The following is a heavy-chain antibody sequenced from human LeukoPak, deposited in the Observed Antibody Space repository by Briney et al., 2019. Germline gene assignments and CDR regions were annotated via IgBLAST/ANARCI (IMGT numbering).Heavy chain of an antibody. J-gene: IGHJ4*02. Sequence: GGSLRLSCAASGFTFSTYAMTWLRQAPGKGLEWVSALNYNGGNTYYADSVKGRFTISRDNSKNMLYLQMNSLRAEDTAVYYCARAPYYYDSSGYHYRFYFDYWSQGTLVTVSS. CDR1: GFTFSTYA. CDR3: ARAPYYYDSSGYHYRFYFDY. V-gene: IGHV3-23*01. CDR2: LNYNGGNT. D-gene: IGHD3-22*01.